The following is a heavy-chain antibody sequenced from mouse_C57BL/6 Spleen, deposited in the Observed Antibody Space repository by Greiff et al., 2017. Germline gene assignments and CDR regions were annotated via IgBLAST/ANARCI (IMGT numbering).Heavy chain of an antibody. J-gene: IGHJ1*03. CDR1: GYAFTNYL. CDR2: INPGSGGT. Sequence: QVQLQQSGAELVRPGTSVKVSCKASGYAFTNYLIEWVKQRPGQGLEWIGVINPGSGGTNYNEKFKGKATLTADKSSSTAYMQLSSLTSEDSAVYFCAREPYDYDGYFDVWGTGTTVTVSS. V-gene: IGHV1-54*01. D-gene: IGHD2-4*01. CDR3: AREPYDYDGYFDV.